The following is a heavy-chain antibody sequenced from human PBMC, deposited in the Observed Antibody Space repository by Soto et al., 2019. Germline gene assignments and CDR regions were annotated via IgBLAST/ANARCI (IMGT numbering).Heavy chain of an antibody. J-gene: IGHJ4*02. V-gene: IGHV4-59*08. CDR2: IYYSGST. CDR1: GGSISSYY. Sequence: SETLSLTCTVSGGSISSYYWSWIRQPPGKGLEWIGYIYYSGSTNYNPSLKGRVTISVDTSKNQFSMKLGSVTAADTAVYYCARHGGFTSSPYDFWSGYLFDYWGQGTLVTVSS. CDR3: ARHGGFTSSPYDFWSGYLFDY. D-gene: IGHD3-3*01.